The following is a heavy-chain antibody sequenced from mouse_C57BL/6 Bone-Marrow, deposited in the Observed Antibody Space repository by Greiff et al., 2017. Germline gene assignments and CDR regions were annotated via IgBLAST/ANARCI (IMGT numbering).Heavy chain of an antibody. Sequence: EVQLQQSGAALVRPGASVKLSCTASGFNFNDSYMHWVKQRPEQGLEWIGRIDPEDGDTESAPQFQGKATMTADTSSNAAYLQLSSLTSEDTAVYYGTTPSVTPRFAYWVQGTLVTVSA. J-gene: IGHJ3*01. CDR1: GFNFNDSY. CDR2: IDPEDGDT. D-gene: IGHD2-13*01. CDR3: TTPSVTPRFAY. V-gene: IGHV14-1*01.